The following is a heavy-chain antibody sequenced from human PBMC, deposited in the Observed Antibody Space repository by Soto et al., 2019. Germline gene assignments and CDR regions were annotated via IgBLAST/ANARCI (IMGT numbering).Heavy chain of an antibody. CDR1: GYTFTSYG. V-gene: IGHV1-18*01. CDR2: ISAYNGNT. J-gene: IGHJ5*02. CDR3: ARIVATTYINWFDP. D-gene: IGHD5-12*01. Sequence: ASVKVSCKASGYTFTSYGISWVRQAPGQGLEWMGWISAYNGNTNYAQKLQGRVTMTTDTSTSTAYMELRSLRSDDTAVYYCARIVATTYINWFDPWGQGTLVTVSS.